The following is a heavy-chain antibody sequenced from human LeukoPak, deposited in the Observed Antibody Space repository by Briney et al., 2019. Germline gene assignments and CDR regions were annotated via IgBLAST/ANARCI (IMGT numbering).Heavy chain of an antibody. CDR3: ASEDCSGGNCYFDY. D-gene: IGHD2-15*01. Sequence: PGESLKISCKGSDYSFSNYWICWVRQMPGQGLEWMGIIFPGDSDTRYSPSFQGQVTISADKSISTAYLQWSSLKASDTAIYYCASEDCSGGNCYFDYWGQGTLVTVSS. CDR2: IFPGDSDT. CDR1: DYSFSNYW. V-gene: IGHV5-51*01. J-gene: IGHJ4*02.